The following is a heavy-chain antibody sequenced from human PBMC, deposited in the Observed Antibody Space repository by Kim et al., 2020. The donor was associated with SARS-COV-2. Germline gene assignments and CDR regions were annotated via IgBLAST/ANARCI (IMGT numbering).Heavy chain of an antibody. J-gene: IGHJ4*02. V-gene: IGHV1-8*01. D-gene: IGHD1-26*01. CDR3: ARALSLSRGLVGKYYFDY. CDR1: GYTFTSYD. CDR2: MNPNSGNT. Sequence: ASVKVSCKASGYTFTSYDINWVRQATGQGLEWMGWMNPNSGNTGYAQKFQGRVTMTRNTSISTAYMELSSLRSEDTAVYYCARALSLSRGLVGKYYFDYWGQGTLVTVSS.